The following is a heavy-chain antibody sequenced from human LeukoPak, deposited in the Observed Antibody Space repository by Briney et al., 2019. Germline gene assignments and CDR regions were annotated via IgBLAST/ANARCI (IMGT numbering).Heavy chain of an antibody. Sequence: ASVKVSCKASGYTFTGYYMHWVRQAPGQGLEWMGIINPSGGSTSYAQKLQGRVTMTRDMSTSTVYMELSSLRSEDTAVYYCAREISSSACGYWGQGTLVTVSS. CDR1: GYTFTGYY. J-gene: IGHJ4*02. CDR2: INPSGGST. D-gene: IGHD6-6*01. V-gene: IGHV1-46*01. CDR3: AREISSSACGY.